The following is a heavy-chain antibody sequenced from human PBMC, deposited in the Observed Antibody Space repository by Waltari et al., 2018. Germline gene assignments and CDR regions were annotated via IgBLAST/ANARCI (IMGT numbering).Heavy chain of an antibody. J-gene: IGHJ4*02. D-gene: IGHD5-18*01. CDR2: IYTSGST. V-gene: IGHV4-61*02. CDR1: GGSISSGSYS. Sequence: QVQLQESGPGLVKPSQTLSLTCTVSGGSISSGSYSWSWIRQPAGKGLEWIGLIYTSGSTNYNPSLKSRVTISVDTSKNQFSLKLSSVTAADTAVYYCAREATAMVTSFDYWGQGTLVTVSS. CDR3: AREATAMVTSFDY.